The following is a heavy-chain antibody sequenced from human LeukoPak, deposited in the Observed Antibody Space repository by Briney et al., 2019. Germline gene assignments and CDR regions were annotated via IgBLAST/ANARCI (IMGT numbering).Heavy chain of an antibody. V-gene: IGHV4-39*01. Sequence: SETLSLTCTVSGDSMSSSHYCWGWIRQPPGKELEWIGSIYYSGSTYYNPSLKSRVTMSVDTSKKQFSLKLSSVTAADTAVYYCARHAVEAASRWFDPWGQGTLVTVSS. D-gene: IGHD1-1*01. CDR3: ARHAVEAASRWFDP. J-gene: IGHJ5*02. CDR2: IYYSGST. CDR1: GDSMSSSHYC.